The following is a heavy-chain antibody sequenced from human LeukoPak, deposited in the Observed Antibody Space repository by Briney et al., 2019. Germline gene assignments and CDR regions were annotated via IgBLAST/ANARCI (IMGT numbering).Heavy chain of an antibody. Sequence: KPSETLSLTCTVSGGSISSYYWSWIRQPPGKGLEWIGYIYYSGSTNYNPSLKSRVTISVDTSKNQFSLELSSVTAADTAVYYCASGRFNASSGYYLHWGQGTLVTVSS. V-gene: IGHV4-59*01. J-gene: IGHJ4*02. CDR2: IYYSGST. D-gene: IGHD3-22*01. CDR1: GGSISSYY. CDR3: ASGRFNASSGYYLH.